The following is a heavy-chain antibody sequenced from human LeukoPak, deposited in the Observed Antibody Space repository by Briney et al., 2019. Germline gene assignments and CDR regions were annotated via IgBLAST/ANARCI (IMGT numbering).Heavy chain of an antibody. CDR3: ARYYGDYRNWFDP. D-gene: IGHD4-17*01. CDR2: IYHSGST. Sequence: SETLSLTCTVSGDSVSSGSYYWSWLRQPPGKGLEWIGYIYHSGSTYYNPSLKSRVTISVDRSKNQFSLKLSSVTAADTAVYYCARYYGDYRNWFDPWGQGTLVTVSS. CDR1: GDSVSSGSYY. V-gene: IGHV4-30-2*01. J-gene: IGHJ5*02.